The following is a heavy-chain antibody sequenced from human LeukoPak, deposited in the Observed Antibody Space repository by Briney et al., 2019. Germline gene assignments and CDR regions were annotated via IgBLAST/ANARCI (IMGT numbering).Heavy chain of an antibody. CDR2: IIPIFGTA. V-gene: IGHV1-69*13. D-gene: IGHD6-13*01. J-gene: IGHJ5*02. CDR1: GGSFSSYA. CDR3: ARSSSIAAAGMGFDP. Sequence: ASVKVSRKASGGSFSSYAISGVRQAPGQGLEWMGGIIPIFGTANYAQKFQGRVTITADESTSTAYMELSSLRSEDTAVYYCARSSSIAAAGMGFDPWGQGTLVTVSS.